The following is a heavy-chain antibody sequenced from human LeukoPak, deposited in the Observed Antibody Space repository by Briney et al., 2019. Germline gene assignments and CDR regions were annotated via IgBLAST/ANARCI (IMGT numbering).Heavy chain of an antibody. V-gene: IGHV3-11*04. CDR2: ISSSGSTI. Sequence: GGSLRLSCGASGFSFSDYYMSWIRQAPGKGLEWVSYISSSGSTIYYADSVKGRFTISRDNAKNSLYLQMNSLRAEDTAVYYCARENFPRSRGYYYYMDVWGKGTTVTVSS. J-gene: IGHJ6*03. D-gene: IGHD3-10*01. CDR3: ARENFPRSRGYYYYMDV. CDR1: GFSFSDYY.